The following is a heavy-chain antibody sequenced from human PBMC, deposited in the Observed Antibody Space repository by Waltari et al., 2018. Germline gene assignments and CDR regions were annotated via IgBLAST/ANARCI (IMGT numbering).Heavy chain of an antibody. J-gene: IGHJ6*02. D-gene: IGHD2-15*01. CDR3: ARDVGYYYYYGMDV. Sequence: QVQLVQSGAEVKKPGASVKVSCKASGYTFTSYAMHWVRPAPGQRLEWMGWINAGNGNTKYSQKFQGRVTITRDTSASTAYMELSSLRSEDTAVYYCARDVGYYYYYGMDVWGQGTTVTVSS. V-gene: IGHV1-3*01. CDR2: INAGNGNT. CDR1: GYTFTSYA.